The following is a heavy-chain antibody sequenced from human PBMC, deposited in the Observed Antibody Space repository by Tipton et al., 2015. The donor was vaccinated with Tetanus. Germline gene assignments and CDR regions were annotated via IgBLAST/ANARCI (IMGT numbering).Heavy chain of an antibody. V-gene: IGHV4-31*03. CDR2: IYYSGST. Sequence: TLSLTCTVSGGSISSGGYYWSWIRQHPGKGLEWIGYIYYSGSTYYNPSLKSRVTISVDTSKNQFSLKLSSVTAADTAVYYCARDRYYDILTGYYGVGVDRPYGMDVWGQGTTVTVSS. D-gene: IGHD3-9*01. CDR1: GGSISSGGYY. J-gene: IGHJ6*02. CDR3: ARDRYYDILTGYYGVGVDRPYGMDV.